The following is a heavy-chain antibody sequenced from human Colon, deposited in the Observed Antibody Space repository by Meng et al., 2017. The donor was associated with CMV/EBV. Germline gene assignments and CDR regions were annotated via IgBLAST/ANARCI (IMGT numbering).Heavy chain of an antibody. CDR1: GYTFTGYY. CDR3: ARDLVFELFWNYAGLDY. CDR2: INPNSGGT. Sequence: GESLKISCKASGYTFTGYYMHWVRQAPGQGLEWMGWINPNSGGTNYAQKFQGRVTMTRDTSISTAYMELSRLRSDDTAVYYCARDLVFELFWNYAGLDYWGQGTLVTVSS. V-gene: IGHV1-2*02. D-gene: IGHD1-7*01. J-gene: IGHJ4*02.